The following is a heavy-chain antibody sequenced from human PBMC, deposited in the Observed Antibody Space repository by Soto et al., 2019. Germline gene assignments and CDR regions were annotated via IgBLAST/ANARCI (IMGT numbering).Heavy chain of an antibody. CDR3: ARDYYKYYYDSIGNPYYFDS. V-gene: IGHV3-9*01. D-gene: IGHD3-22*01. CDR1: GFTFDDYA. Sequence: GGSLRLSCAASGFTFDDYAMHWVRQAPGKGLEWVSGISWNSGSMGYADSVKGRFTISRDNAKNSLYLQMTSLRDEDTAVYYCARDYYKYYYDSIGNPYYFDSWGQGTQVTVSS. J-gene: IGHJ4*02. CDR2: ISWNSGSM.